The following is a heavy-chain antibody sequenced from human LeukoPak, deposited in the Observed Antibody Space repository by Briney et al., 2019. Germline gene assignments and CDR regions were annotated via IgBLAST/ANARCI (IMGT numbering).Heavy chain of an antibody. Sequence: ASVTVSCKASGYTFTSYDINWVRQATGQGLEWMGWMNPNSGNTGYAQKFQGRVTMTRNTSISTAYMELSSLRSEDTAVYYCAISSSGWYLVANFDYWGQGTLVTVSS. CDR1: GYTFTSYD. J-gene: IGHJ4*02. D-gene: IGHD6-19*01. CDR2: MNPNSGNT. CDR3: AISSSGWYLVANFDY. V-gene: IGHV1-8*01.